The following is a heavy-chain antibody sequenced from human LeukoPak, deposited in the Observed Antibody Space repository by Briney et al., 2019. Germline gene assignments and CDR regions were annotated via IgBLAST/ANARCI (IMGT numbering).Heavy chain of an antibody. CDR2: IWPNRCNK. V-gene: IGHV3-33*01. D-gene: IGHD3-10*01. CDR1: GFTFSTYG. J-gene: IGHJ4*02. CDR3: ARGSPPDY. Sequence: SLRLSCAASGFTFSTYGMHWVRQAPGKGLEWVAVIWPNRCNKYHADSVKGRFTISRDNSKNTLYLQMNSLRAEDTAVYYCARGSPPDYWGQGTLVTVSS.